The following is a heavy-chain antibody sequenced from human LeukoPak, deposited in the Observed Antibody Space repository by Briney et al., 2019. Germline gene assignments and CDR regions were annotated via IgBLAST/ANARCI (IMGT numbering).Heavy chain of an antibody. Sequence: GGSLRLSCAASGFTFSSYAMHWVRQAPGKGLEWVAVISYDGSNKYYADSVKGRFTISRDNSKNTLYLQMNSLRAEDTAVYYCARDPRQHPPHWGKFDYWGQGTPVSVSS. J-gene: IGHJ4*02. D-gene: IGHD3-16*01. CDR2: ISYDGSNK. CDR3: ARDPRQHPPHWGKFDY. V-gene: IGHV3-30-3*01. CDR1: GFTFSSYA.